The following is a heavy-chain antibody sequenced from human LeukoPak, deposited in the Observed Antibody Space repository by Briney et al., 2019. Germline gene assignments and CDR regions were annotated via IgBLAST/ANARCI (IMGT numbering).Heavy chain of an antibody. CDR1: GFTFSDFG. V-gene: IGHV3-21*06. J-gene: IGHJ5*02. D-gene: IGHD2/OR15-2a*01. Sequence: GGSLRLSCEVSGFTFSDFGTNWVRQAPGKGLEWVSFISSSSKNTYYADSVRGRFTISRDNAKNSLYLEMNSLRGDDTAVYYCASKFLGQGPWGQGTLVIVSS. CDR2: ISSSSKNT. CDR3: ASKFLGQGP.